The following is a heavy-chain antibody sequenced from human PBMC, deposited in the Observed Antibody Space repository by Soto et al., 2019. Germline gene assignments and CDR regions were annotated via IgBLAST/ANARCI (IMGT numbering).Heavy chain of an antibody. CDR3: AKRDVQDSRSDAYFYDH. J-gene: IGHJ4*02. CDR2: SYGGGRT. V-gene: IGHV3-53*01. Sequence: GGSLRLSCEASGFTVSNTYLRCIRQAPWRGLEWFSLSYGGGRTYYTDSVQGRFTISKDNSRNTVYLQMNSLTAEATAVYFCAKRDVQDSRSDAYFYDHGGRGVLVTVSS. CDR1: GFTVSNTY. D-gene: IGHD2-21*02.